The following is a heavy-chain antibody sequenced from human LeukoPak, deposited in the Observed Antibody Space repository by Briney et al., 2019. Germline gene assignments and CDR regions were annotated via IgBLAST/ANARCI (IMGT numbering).Heavy chain of an antibody. CDR2: IYYSGST. J-gene: IGHJ5*02. CDR3: ARSKYNWNPNWFDP. CDR1: GGSISSSSYY. Sequence: SETLSLTCTVSGGSISSSSYYWGWIRQPPGKGLEWIGSIYYSGSTYYNPSLKGRVTISVDTSKNQFSLKLSSVTAADTAVYYCARSKYNWNPNWFDPWGQGTLVTVSS. V-gene: IGHV4-39*07. D-gene: IGHD1-20*01.